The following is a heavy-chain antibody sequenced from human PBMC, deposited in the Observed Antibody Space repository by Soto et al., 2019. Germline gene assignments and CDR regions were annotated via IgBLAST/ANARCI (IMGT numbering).Heavy chain of an antibody. D-gene: IGHD3-16*02. CDR3: ARVLSRRGYYYGMDV. CDR2: INPNSGGT. CDR1: GYTFTGYY. V-gene: IGHV1-2*04. Sequence: GASVKVSCKASGYTFTGYYMHWVRQAPGQGLEWMGWINPNSGGTNYAQKFQGWVTMTRDTSISTAYMELSRLRSDDTAVYYCARVLSRRGYYYGMDVWGQGTTVTVSS. J-gene: IGHJ6*02.